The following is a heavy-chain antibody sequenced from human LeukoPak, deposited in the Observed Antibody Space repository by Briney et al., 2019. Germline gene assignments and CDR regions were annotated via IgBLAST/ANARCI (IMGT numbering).Heavy chain of an antibody. CDR2: INGGGGST. J-gene: IGHJ4*02. Sequence: GGSLRLSCAASGFTFSSYVMSWVRQAPGKGPEWIGGINGGGGSTFYAESVKGRFTISGDNSKNTLYLQMNSLRAEDTAVYYCVKGGRRSPTCWGQGTLVTVSS. CDR1: GFTFSSYV. D-gene: IGHD2-15*01. V-gene: IGHV3-23*01. CDR3: VKGGRRSPTC.